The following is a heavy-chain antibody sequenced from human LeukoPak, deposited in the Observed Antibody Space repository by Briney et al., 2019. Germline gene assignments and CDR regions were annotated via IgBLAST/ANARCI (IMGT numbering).Heavy chain of an antibody. CDR1: GFTFSKYW. Sequence: GGSLRFSCAASGFTFSKYWMLWVRQAPGKGLESASRINTDGTVTTYADSVKGRFTVSRDNADNTMFLQMNSVRDEDTAVYYCATKQWLAPPPDSWGQGTPVTVSS. D-gene: IGHD6-19*01. J-gene: IGHJ4*02. V-gene: IGHV3-74*01. CDR2: INTDGTVT. CDR3: ATKQWLAPPPDS.